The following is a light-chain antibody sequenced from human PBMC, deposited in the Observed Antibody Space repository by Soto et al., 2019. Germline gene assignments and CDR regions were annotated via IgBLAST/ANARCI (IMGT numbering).Light chain of an antibody. J-gene: IGKJ1*01. CDR3: QQYSSFSRT. Sequence: IQMNQSPSSIPASLGDRVTITCRASESIRTWLAWYPQKKGKAPELLIYDASTLESGVPSRFSGTGSWTEFSLTISRLQTDDVSTVYCQQYSSFSRTFGQGTQVDI. V-gene: IGKV1-5*01. CDR2: DAS. CDR1: ESIRTW.